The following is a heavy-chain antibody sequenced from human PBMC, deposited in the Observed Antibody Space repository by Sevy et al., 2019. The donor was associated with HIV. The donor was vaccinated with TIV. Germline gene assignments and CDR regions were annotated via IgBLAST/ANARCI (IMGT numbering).Heavy chain of an antibody. CDR2: IYYNGHI. V-gene: IGHV4-59*08. CDR3: AGENAWGRGYS. J-gene: IGHJ4*02. D-gene: IGHD1-26*01. Sequence: SETLSLTYTVSGGSITSLYWNWIRQPPGKGLEWIANIYYNGHINYNPSLKSRVTLSLDTSKNQCSLRLSSVTAADTAMYYCAGENAWGRGYSWGQGTLVTVSS. CDR1: GGSITSLY.